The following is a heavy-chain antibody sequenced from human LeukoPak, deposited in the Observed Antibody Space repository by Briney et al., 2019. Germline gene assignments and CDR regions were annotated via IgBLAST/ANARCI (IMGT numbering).Heavy chain of an antibody. Sequence: SQTLSLTCAISGDSVSSNSAAWNWIRQSPSRGLEWLGRTYYRSKWYNDYAVSVKSRITINPDTSKNQFSLQLNSVTPEDTAVYYCARGLYYYGSGSYSPDAFDIWGQGTIVTVSS. CDR3: ARGLYYYGSGSYSPDAFDI. CDR1: GDSVSSNSAA. V-gene: IGHV6-1*01. J-gene: IGHJ3*02. D-gene: IGHD3-10*01. CDR2: TYYRSKWYN.